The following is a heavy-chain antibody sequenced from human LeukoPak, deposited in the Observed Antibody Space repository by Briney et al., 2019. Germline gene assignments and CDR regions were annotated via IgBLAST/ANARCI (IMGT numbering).Heavy chain of an antibody. CDR2: IYSGGST. J-gene: IGHJ4*02. D-gene: IGHD6-19*01. CDR1: GFTFSNYA. CDR3: ARGVIAVGPFGY. V-gene: IGHV3-53*01. Sequence: GGSLRLSCEGSGFTFSNYAMNWVRQAPGKGLEWVSVIYSGGSTYYADSVKGRFTISRDNSKNTLYLQMNSLRAEDTAVYYCARGVIAVGPFGYWGQGTLVTVSS.